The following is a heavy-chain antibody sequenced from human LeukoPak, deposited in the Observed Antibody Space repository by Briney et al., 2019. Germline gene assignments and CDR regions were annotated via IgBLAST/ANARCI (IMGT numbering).Heavy chain of an antibody. CDR2: IRWNSGSI. CDR1: GFTFDDYA. J-gene: IGHJ4*02. V-gene: IGHV3-9*03. CDR3: AKDLYSSSWNYFDY. Sequence: GGSLRLSCAASGFTFDDYAMHWVRQAPGKGLEWVSGIRWNSGSIGCADSVKGRFTISRDNAKNSLYLQMNSLRAEDMALYYCAKDLYSSSWNYFDYWGQGTLVTVSS. D-gene: IGHD6-13*01.